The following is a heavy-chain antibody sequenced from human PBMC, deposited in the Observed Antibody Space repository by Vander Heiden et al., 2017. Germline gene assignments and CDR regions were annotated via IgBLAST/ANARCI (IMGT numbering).Heavy chain of an antibody. CDR3: ARGGSQNRHYYYYYGMDV. CDR1: GYTFTSYY. J-gene: IGHJ6*02. Sequence: QVQLVQSGAAVKKPGASVKLSCQASGYTFTSYYINWGRQATGQGLEWMGWMNPTSGNTGKGQKFQGRVTMTRNTSISTAYMELSSLRSEDTAVYYCARGGSQNRHYYYYYGMDVWGQGTTVTVSS. CDR2: MNPTSGNT. D-gene: IGHD1-26*01. V-gene: IGHV1-8*01.